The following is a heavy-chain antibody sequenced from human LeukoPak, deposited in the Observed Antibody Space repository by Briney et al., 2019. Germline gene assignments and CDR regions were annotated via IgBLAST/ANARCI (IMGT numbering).Heavy chain of an antibody. D-gene: IGHD3-10*01. Sequence: PGGSLRLSCAASGFTFSNYGMSWVRQAPGKGLEWVSAISGSGGSTYYADSVKGRFTVSRDNSKNTLYLQMNSLRAEDTAVYYCAKDAITMVRGVIPSYGMDVWGQGTTVTVSS. J-gene: IGHJ6*02. V-gene: IGHV3-23*01. CDR2: ISGSGGST. CDR3: AKDAITMVRGVIPSYGMDV. CDR1: GFTFSNYG.